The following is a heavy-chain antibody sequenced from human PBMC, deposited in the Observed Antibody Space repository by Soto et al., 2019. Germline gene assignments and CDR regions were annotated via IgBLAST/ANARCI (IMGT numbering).Heavy chain of an antibody. J-gene: IGHJ4*02. CDR2: IYCSGST. Sequence: PWETLSLTCTVSGGSISSYYWSWIRQPPGKGLEWIGYIYCSGSTTYSPSLKSRVTISVGTSKNQFSLKLSSVTAADTAVYYCARRYGDYFDYWGQETLVTVSS. V-gene: IGHV4-59*08. CDR1: GGSISSYY. D-gene: IGHD4-17*01. CDR3: ARRYGDYFDY.